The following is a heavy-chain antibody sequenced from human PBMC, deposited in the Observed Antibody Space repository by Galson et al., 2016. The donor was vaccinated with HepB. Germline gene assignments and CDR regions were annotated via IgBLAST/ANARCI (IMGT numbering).Heavy chain of an antibody. Sequence: SVKVSCKASGYTFNTHCIHWVRQAPGQGLDWMGIINPRDAKTTYEQNFQGRINMTTDTSTSTVYMELNSLTFEDTAVYFCTRGTSGGIGTDFWGQGTLVTVSS. D-gene: IGHD3-16*01. CDR1: GYTFNTHC. CDR3: TRGTSGGIGTDF. J-gene: IGHJ4*02. V-gene: IGHV1-46*02. CDR2: INPRDAKT.